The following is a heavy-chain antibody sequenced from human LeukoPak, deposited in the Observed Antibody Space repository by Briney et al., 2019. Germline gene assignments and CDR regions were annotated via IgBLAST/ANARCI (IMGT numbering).Heavy chain of an antibody. D-gene: IGHD2-2*01. CDR3: ASPRALYCSSTSCQTANGAFDI. Sequence: ASVKVSCKASGGTFSSYTISWVRQAPGQGLEWMGRIIPILGIANYAQKFQGRVTITADKSTSTAYMELSSLRAEDTAVYYCASPRALYCSSTSCQTANGAFDIWGQGTMVTVSS. V-gene: IGHV1-69*02. CDR1: GGTFSSYT. J-gene: IGHJ3*02. CDR2: IIPILGIA.